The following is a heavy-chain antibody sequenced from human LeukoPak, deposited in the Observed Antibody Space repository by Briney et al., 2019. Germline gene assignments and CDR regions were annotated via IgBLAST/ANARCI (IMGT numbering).Heavy chain of an antibody. D-gene: IGHD1-26*01. V-gene: IGHV3-66*02. J-gene: IGHJ4*02. CDR3: ARVFSGSYVDY. CDR1: GFTVSSNY. Sequence: GGSLRLSCAASGFTVSSNYMSWVRQAPGKGLEWVSVIYSGGGTYYADPVKGRFTFSRDNSKNTLYLQMNSLRAEDTAVYYCARVFSGSYVDYWGQGTLVTASS. CDR2: IYSGGGT.